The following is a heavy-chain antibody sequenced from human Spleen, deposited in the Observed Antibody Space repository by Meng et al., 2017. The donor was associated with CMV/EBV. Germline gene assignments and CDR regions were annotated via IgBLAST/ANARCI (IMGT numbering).Heavy chain of an antibody. Sequence: SCTVSGGSLSSGDYYWSWIRQPPGKGLEWIGYIYYSGRTNYNPSLKSRVTISVDTSKNQLSLKLSSVTAADTAVYYCARGGSSRFGELSLPFDPWGQGTLVTVSS. D-gene: IGHD3-10*01. CDR1: GGSLSSGDYY. J-gene: IGHJ5*02. CDR2: IYYSGRT. CDR3: ARGGSSRFGELSLPFDP. V-gene: IGHV4-30-4*08.